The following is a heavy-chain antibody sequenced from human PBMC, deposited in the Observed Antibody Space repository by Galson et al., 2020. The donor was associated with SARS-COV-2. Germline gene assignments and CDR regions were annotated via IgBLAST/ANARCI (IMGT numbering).Heavy chain of an antibody. CDR2: IYSTGSS. Sequence: SETLSLTCTVSIGSISGYFWSWIRQPAGREPEWIGRIYSTGSSNYNPSLKSRVSMSIDTSKKQFSLKLNSVTAADTAGYYGAGDNGGYFDYWGQGTLVTVSS. CDR3: AGDNGGYFDY. CDR1: IGSISGYF. V-gene: IGHV4-4*07. D-gene: IGHD3-16*01. J-gene: IGHJ4*02.